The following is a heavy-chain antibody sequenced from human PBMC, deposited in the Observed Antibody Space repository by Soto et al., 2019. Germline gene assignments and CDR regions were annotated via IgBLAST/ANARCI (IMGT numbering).Heavy chain of an antibody. J-gene: IGHJ4*02. CDR1: GFTFSSYA. V-gene: IGHV3-23*01. Sequence: HPGGSLRLSCAASGFTFSSYAMSWVRQAPGKGLEWVSAISGSGGSTYYADSVKGRFTISRDNSKNTLYLQMNSLRAEDTAVYYCAKRNFLTGYEIFDYWGQGTLVTVSS. CDR2: ISGSGGST. D-gene: IGHD3-9*01. CDR3: AKRNFLTGYEIFDY.